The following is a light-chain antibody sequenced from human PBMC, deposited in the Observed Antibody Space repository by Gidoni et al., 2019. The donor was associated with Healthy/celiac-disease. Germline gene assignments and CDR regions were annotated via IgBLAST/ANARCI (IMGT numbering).Light chain of an antibody. Sequence: AIRLTQYPPSFSASTGDRVTITCRSSQGSSSYLAWYQQKPGKAPKLLIYAAATLQSGVPSRFSGSGSGTDFTLTISCLQSEDFATYYCQQYYSYPLTFGGGTKVEIK. J-gene: IGKJ4*01. V-gene: IGKV1-8*01. CDR3: QQYYSYPLT. CDR2: AAA. CDR1: QGSSSY.